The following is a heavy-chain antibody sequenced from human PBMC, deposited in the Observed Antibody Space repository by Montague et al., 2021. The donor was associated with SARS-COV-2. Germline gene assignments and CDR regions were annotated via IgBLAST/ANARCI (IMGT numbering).Heavy chain of an antibody. Sequence: SLRLSCAASGFTFSTYATHWVRQAPGKGLEWVAIMSHDGSYEHYADSVKGRFTISRDSSKNTLHLQMNSLTAEDTAVYYCAVQPRDSSAWHPFDYWGQGTLVTVSS. CDR3: AVQPRDSSAWHPFDY. V-gene: IGHV3-33*01. CDR1: GFTFSTYA. CDR2: MSHDGSYE. D-gene: IGHD6-19*01. J-gene: IGHJ4*02.